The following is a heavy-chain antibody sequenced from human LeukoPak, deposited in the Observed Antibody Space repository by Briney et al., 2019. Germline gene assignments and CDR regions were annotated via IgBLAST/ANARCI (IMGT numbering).Heavy chain of an antibody. V-gene: IGHV1-46*01. CDR2: INPSGGST. CDR3: VRAGRIAVAGNRIWDY. J-gene: IGHJ4*02. CDR1: GYTFTSYY. D-gene: IGHD6-19*01. Sequence: ASVKVSCKASGYTFTSYYMHWVRQAPGQGLEWMGIINPSGGSTSYAQKFQGRVTMTRDTSTSTAYMELSSLRSEDTAVYYCVRAGRIAVAGNRIWDYWGQGTLVTVSS.